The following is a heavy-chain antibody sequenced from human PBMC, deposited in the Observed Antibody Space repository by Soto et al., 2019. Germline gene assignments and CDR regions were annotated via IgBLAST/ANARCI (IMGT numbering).Heavy chain of an antibody. D-gene: IGHD6-13*01. Sequence: ASVKVSCKASGYTFTSYYMHWVRQAPGQGLEWMGIINPSGGSTSYAQKFQGRVTMTRDTSTSTVYMELSSLRSEDTAVYYCARETLSLAEAGVFDYWGHGTLVTVSS. J-gene: IGHJ4*01. CDR3: ARETLSLAEAGVFDY. CDR2: INPSGGST. V-gene: IGHV1-46*01. CDR1: GYTFTSYY.